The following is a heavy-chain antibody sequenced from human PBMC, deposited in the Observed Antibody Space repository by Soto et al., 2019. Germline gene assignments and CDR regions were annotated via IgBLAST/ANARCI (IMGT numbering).Heavy chain of an antibody. Sequence: QVQLQESGPGLVKPSQTLSLTCTVSGASISSGGYYWSWIRQHPGKGLEWIGYIYYSGSTDYNPSRKSRVTISVDTSKKQFSLKLNSVTAADTAVYYCARDSKGDYPTAIDYWGQGTLVTVSS. CDR3: ARDSKGDYPTAIDY. J-gene: IGHJ4*02. D-gene: IGHD4-17*01. CDR2: IYYSGST. V-gene: IGHV4-31*03. CDR1: GASISSGGYY.